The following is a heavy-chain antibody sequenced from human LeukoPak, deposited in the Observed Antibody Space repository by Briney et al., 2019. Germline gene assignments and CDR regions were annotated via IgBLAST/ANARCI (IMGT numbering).Heavy chain of an antibody. V-gene: IGHV4-39*01. CDR1: GGSISSNSYY. D-gene: IGHD2-2*01. CDR2: IYYSGST. Sequence: PSETLSLTCTVSGGSISSNSYYWGWSRQPPGKGLEWIGSIYYSGSTYYNPSLKSRVTISVDTSKNQFSLKLSSVTAADTGVYYCARNESAVVVPSDWGQGTLVTVSS. J-gene: IGHJ4*02. CDR3: ARNESAVVVPSD.